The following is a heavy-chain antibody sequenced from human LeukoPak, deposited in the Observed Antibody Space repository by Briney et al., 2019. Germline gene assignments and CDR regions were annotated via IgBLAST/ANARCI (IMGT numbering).Heavy chain of an antibody. J-gene: IGHJ3*02. CDR3: ARDGYYDSSGYRKHDGFDI. CDR1: GFTVSTNY. V-gene: IGHV3-66*01. CDR2: IYSGGIA. Sequence: GGSLRLSCAASGFTVSTNYMSWVRQAPGKGLEWVSLIYSGGIAQYADSVKGRFTISRDNSKNTLYLQMTSLRAEDTAVYHCARDGYYDSSGYRKHDGFDIWGQGTLVTVSS. D-gene: IGHD3-22*01.